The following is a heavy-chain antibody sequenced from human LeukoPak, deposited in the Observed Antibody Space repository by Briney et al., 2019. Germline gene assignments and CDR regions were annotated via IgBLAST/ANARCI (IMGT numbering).Heavy chain of an antibody. CDR3: ARGVGYCTNGVCYPFDY. Sequence: SETLSLTCTVSGGSISSYYWSWIRQPPGKGLEWIGYMYYSGSTNYNPSLKSRVTISVDTSKNQFSLKLSSVTAADTAVYYCARGVGYCTNGVCYPFDYWGQGTLVTVSS. J-gene: IGHJ4*02. CDR2: MYYSGST. D-gene: IGHD2-8*01. V-gene: IGHV4-59*01. CDR1: GGSISSYY.